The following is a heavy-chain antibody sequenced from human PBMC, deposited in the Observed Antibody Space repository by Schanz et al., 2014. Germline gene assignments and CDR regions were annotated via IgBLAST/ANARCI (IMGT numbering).Heavy chain of an antibody. J-gene: IGHJ4*02. CDR3: ARDRGYCSGGSCLTFDY. CDR1: GFTFSDHY. V-gene: IGHV3-30-3*01. Sequence: VQLVESGGGLVKPGGSLRLSCAASGFTFSDHYMDWVRQAPGKGLEWVAVISYDGSNKYYADSVKGRFTISRDNSKNTLYLQMNTLRAEDTAVYYCARDRGYCSGGSCLTFDYWGQGTLVTVSS. D-gene: IGHD2-15*01. CDR2: ISYDGSNK.